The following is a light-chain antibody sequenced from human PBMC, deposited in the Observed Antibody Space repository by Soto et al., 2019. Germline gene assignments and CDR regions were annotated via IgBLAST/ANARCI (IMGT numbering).Light chain of an antibody. J-gene: IGKJ1*01. V-gene: IGKV3-15*01. Sequence: ELLMTQSPVTLSVSPGERATLSCRASQSVHSNLAWYQQKPSQAPRLLIFDVSTRATGLPARFSGSGSGTDFTLTISSLQSEDSAVYYCQQYDNWPWTFGQGTNVEI. CDR3: QQYDNWPWT. CDR2: DVS. CDR1: QSVHSN.